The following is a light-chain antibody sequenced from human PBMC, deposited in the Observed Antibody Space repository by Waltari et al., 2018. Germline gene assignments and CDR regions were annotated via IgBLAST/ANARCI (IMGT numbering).Light chain of an antibody. J-gene: IGLJ2*01. V-gene: IGLV2-23*02. CDR2: EVT. CDR1: TGDVGSFTL. Sequence: QSALTQPASVSGSPGQSITISCTGTTGDVGSFTLVSWYQHPPGKAPKLIIFEVTKRPSGVSDRFSGSKSDITASLTISGLQAEDEADYYCCSFVRGRPHVVFGGGTKLTVL. CDR3: CSFVRGRPHVV.